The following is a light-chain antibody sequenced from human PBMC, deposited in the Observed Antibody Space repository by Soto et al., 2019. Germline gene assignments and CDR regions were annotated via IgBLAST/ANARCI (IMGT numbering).Light chain of an antibody. V-gene: IGKV3-15*01. CDR2: GAS. CDR1: RSVSSN. J-gene: IGKJ2*01. CDR3: QQYNSWPPYT. Sequence: EIVMTQSPATLSVSPGERATLSCRASRSVSSNLAWYQQKPGQAPRLLIYGASTRGTGIPARFSGSGSGTDFTLTISSLQSEDFGVYYCQQYNSWPPYTFGQGTKVDIK.